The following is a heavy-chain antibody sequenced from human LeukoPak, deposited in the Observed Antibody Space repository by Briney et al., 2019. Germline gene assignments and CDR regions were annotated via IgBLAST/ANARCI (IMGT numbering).Heavy chain of an antibody. Sequence: GGSLRLSCAASGFNFDDYAMHWVRQVPGKGLEWVSSISWKSGSIGYADSVSGRFTISRDNAKNSLYLQMNSLRTEDTVLYYCTKDLRSFVDTTVVTAFDIWGQGTLVTVSS. J-gene: IGHJ3*02. D-gene: IGHD5-18*01. CDR3: TKDLRSFVDTTVVTAFDI. CDR2: ISWKSGSI. CDR1: GFNFDDYA. V-gene: IGHV3-9*01.